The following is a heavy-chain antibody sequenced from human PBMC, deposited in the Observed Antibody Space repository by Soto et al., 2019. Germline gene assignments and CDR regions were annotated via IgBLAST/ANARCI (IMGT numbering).Heavy chain of an antibody. CDR2: ISGSGGST. V-gene: IGHV3-23*01. D-gene: IGHD2-15*01. CDR3: AKDDCSGGSCYEPDYYYGMDV. J-gene: IGHJ6*02. CDR1: GFTFSSYA. Sequence: GGSLRLSCAASGFTFSSYAMSWVRQAPGKGLEWVSAISGSGGSTYYADSVKGRFTISRDNSKNTLYLQMNSLRAEDTAVYYCAKDDCSGGSCYEPDYYYGMDVWGQGTTVTVSS.